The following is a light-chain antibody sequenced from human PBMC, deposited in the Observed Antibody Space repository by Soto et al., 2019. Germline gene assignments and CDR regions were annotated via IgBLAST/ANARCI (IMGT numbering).Light chain of an antibody. CDR1: NSNIGSNT. V-gene: IGLV1-44*01. J-gene: IGLJ2*01. CDR3: ASWDDSVNAVD. CDR2: DNN. Sequence: QSVLTQPPSASGTPGQRVTITCSGSNSNIGSNTVNWYQQLPGTAPKLLVYDNNKRPSGVPGRFSDSKSGTSASLAISGLQSEDEADYYCASWDDSVNAVDFGGGSKLTVL.